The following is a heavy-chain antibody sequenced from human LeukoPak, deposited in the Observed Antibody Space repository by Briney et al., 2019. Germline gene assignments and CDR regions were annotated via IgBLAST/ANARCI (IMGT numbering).Heavy chain of an antibody. V-gene: IGHV3-30*04. D-gene: IGHD3-9*01. Sequence: PGGSLRLSCAASGFTFSSYAMHWVRQAPGKGLEWVAVISYDGSNKYYADSVKGRFTISRDNSKNTLYLQMNSLRAEDTAVYYCARGGDILTGYDWFDPWGQGTLVTVSS. CDR1: GFTFSSYA. CDR2: ISYDGSNK. J-gene: IGHJ5*02. CDR3: ARGGDILTGYDWFDP.